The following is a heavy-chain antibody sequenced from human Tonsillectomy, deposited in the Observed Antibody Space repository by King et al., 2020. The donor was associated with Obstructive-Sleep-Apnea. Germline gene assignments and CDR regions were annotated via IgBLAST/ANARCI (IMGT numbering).Heavy chain of an antibody. V-gene: IGHV4-39*07. D-gene: IGHD6-6*01. CDR3: ATIAARPYGLDV. Sequence: LQLQESGPGLVKPSETLSLTCTVSGGSISSSSYYWGWIRQPPGKGLEWIGSIYYSGRTYYNPSLKSRGTISVDTSKNQFSLRLSSVTAADTAVYYCATIAARPYGLDVWGQGTTVTVSS. CDR2: IYYSGRT. CDR1: GGSISSSSYY. J-gene: IGHJ6*02.